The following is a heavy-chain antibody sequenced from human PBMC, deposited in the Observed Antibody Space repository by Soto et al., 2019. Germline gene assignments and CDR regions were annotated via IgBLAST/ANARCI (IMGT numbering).Heavy chain of an antibody. CDR1: GGSITRGGYY. V-gene: IGHV4-31*03. J-gene: IGHJ5*02. CDR3: ARDPAP. Sequence: QVQLQESGPGLVKPSETLSLTCTVSGGSITRGGYYWSWIRQHPGKGLEWIGYIYNSGTTYYNPSRXRSXTISVDTSKNQFSLKLTSVTAADPAVYYCARDPAPWGQGTLVTVSS. CDR2: IYNSGTT.